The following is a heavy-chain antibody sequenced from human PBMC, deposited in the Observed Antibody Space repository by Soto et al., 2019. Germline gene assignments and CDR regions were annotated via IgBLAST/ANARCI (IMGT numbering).Heavy chain of an antibody. CDR3: TSCHLDYYYGMDV. J-gene: IGHJ6*02. CDR1: GGSISSSSYY. Sequence: PSETLSLTCTVSGGSISSSSYYWGWIRQPPGKGLEWIGSIYYSGSTYYNPSLKSRVTISVDTSKNQFSLKLSSVTAEDTAVYYCTSCHLDYYYGMDVWGQGTTVTVSS. CDR2: IYYSGST. V-gene: IGHV4-39*07.